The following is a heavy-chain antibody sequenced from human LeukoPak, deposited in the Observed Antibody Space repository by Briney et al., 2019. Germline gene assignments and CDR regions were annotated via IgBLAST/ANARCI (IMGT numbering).Heavy chain of an antibody. CDR3: ARRYCSSTSCYAFDI. D-gene: IGHD2-2*01. V-gene: IGHV4-59*01. CDR2: IYYSGST. J-gene: IGHJ3*02. Sequence: SETLSLTCTVSGGSISSYYWSWLRQPPGKGLEWIGYIYYSGSTNYNPSLKSRVTISVDTSKNQFSLKLSSVTAADTAVNYCARRYCSSTSCYAFDIWGQGTMVTVSS. CDR1: GGSISSYY.